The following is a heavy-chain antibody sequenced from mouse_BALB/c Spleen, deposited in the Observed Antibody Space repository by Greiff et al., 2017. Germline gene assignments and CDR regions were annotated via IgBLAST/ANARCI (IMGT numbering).Heavy chain of an antibody. V-gene: IGHV3-6*02. Sequence: EVKLVESGPGLVKPSQSLSLTCSVTGYSITSGYYWNWIRQFPGNKLEWMGYISYDGSNNYNPSLKNRISITRDTSKNQFFLKLNSVTTEDTATYYCARKEGFYYFDYWGQGTTLTVSS. D-gene: IGHD3-2*02. CDR1: GYSITSGYY. CDR2: ISYDGSN. J-gene: IGHJ2*01. CDR3: ARKEGFYYFDY.